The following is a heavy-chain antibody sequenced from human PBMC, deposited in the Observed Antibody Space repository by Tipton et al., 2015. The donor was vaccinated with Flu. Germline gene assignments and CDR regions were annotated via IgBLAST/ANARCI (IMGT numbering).Heavy chain of an antibody. CDR3: ARAGGSNSWYVY. CDR2: IYDSGST. CDR1: GGSTSSYY. J-gene: IGHJ4*02. Sequence: TLSLACTVSGGSTSSYYWSWIRQPPGKGLEWIGYIYDSGSTNYNPSLKSRVTISVDTSNNLFSLNLRSVSAADTAVYYCARAGGSNSWYVYWGQGTLVTVSS. D-gene: IGHD6-13*01. V-gene: IGHV4-59*08.